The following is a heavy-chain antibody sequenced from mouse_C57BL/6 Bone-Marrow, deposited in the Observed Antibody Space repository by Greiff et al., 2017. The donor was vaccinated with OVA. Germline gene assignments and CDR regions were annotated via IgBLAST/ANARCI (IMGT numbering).Heavy chain of an antibody. Sequence: VQLQQSGTVLARPGASVKMSCKTSGYTFTSYWMHWVKQRPGQGLEWIGAIYPGNSDTSYNQKFKGKAKLTAVTSASTAYMELSSLTNEDSAVYYCTRDLITTVVATGYWGQGTTLTVSS. V-gene: IGHV1-5*01. CDR3: TRDLITTVVATGY. CDR2: IYPGNSDT. CDR1: GYTFTSYW. J-gene: IGHJ2*01. D-gene: IGHD1-1*01.